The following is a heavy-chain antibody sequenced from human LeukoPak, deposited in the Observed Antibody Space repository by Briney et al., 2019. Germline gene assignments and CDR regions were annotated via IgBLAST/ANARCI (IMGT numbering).Heavy chain of an antibody. Sequence: GGSLRLSCAASGFTFSSYSMNWVRQAPGEGLEWVSYISSLSGTRYYADSVKGRFTISRDNAKNSLYLQMDSLRAEDTAVYYCARGRFTMVRGVIIKGIYFDYWGQGTLVTVSS. CDR3: ARGRFTMVRGVIIKGIYFDY. V-gene: IGHV3-48*01. CDR1: GFTFSSYS. D-gene: IGHD3-10*01. J-gene: IGHJ4*02. CDR2: ISSLSGTR.